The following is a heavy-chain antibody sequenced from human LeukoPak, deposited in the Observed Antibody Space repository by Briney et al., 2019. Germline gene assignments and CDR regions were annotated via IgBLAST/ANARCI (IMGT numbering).Heavy chain of an antibody. CDR3: ARGNSSSWYVDYYYYYMDV. CDR1: GFTFAEYT. CDR2: ISSSSSYI. J-gene: IGHJ6*03. V-gene: IGHV3-21*01. D-gene: IGHD6-13*01. Sequence: GALRLSCAASGFTFAEYTMHWVRQAPGKGLEWVSSISSSSSYIYYADSVKGRFTISRDNAKNSLYLQMNSLRAEDTAVYYCARGNSSSWYVDYYYYYMDVWGKGTTVTVSS.